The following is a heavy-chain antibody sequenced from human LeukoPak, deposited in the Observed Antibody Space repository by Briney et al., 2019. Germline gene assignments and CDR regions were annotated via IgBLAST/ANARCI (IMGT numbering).Heavy chain of an antibody. CDR1: GGSISSSNW. J-gene: IGHJ4*02. CDR3: ARHPVRGTFDY. CDR2: VYHSGRI. D-gene: IGHD3-10*01. Sequence: SGTLSLTCAVSGGSISSSNWWSWVRQPPGKGLGWIGEVYHSGRINYKSSLKSRVTISVDKSKNQFSLKLSSVTAADTAVYYCARHPVRGTFDYWGQGTLVTVSS. V-gene: IGHV4-4*02.